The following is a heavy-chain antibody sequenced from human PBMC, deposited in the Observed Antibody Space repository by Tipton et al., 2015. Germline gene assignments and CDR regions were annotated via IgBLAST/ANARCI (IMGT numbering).Heavy chain of an antibody. V-gene: IGHV4-61*01. CDR3: AREAVARYYYGMDV. J-gene: IGHJ6*02. CDR1: GGSLSSGSYY. Sequence: TLSLTCTVSGGSLSSGSYYWSWIRQPPGKGLEWIGYIYYRGSTNYNPSLKSRVTIPVDTSKNQFSLKLSSVTAADTAVYYCAREAVARYYYGMDVWGQGTTVTVSS. CDR2: IYYRGST. D-gene: IGHD6-19*01.